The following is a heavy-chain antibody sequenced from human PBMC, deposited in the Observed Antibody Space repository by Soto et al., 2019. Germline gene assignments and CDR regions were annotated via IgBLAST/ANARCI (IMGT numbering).Heavy chain of an antibody. D-gene: IGHD3-3*01. CDR2: ISGSGGST. J-gene: IGHJ6*02. CDR1: GFTFSSYA. Sequence: GGSLRLSCAASGFTFSSYAMSWARQAPGKGLEWVSAISGSGGSTYYADSVKGRFTISRDNSKNTLYLQMNSLRAEDTAVYYCSKVHPYFDFWSGYYASYYYYGMDVWGQGTTVTVSS. V-gene: IGHV3-23*01. CDR3: SKVHPYFDFWSGYYASYYYYGMDV.